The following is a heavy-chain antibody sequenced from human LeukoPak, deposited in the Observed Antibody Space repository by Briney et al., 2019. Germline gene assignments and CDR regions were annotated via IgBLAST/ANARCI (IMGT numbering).Heavy chain of an antibody. CDR3: AMTGTSLPSDY. D-gene: IGHD1-7*01. CDR2: IYPDDSNT. CDR1: GYSFTSYW. V-gene: IGHV5-51*01. J-gene: IGHJ4*02. Sequence: GQSLKISCKVSGYSFTSYWMGWVGQMPGKGLEWRGIIYPDDSNTTYTPSFRGQATISADKSISTDYLQCSSLNASDTAMYYCAMTGTSLPSDYGGQGTLVLVSS.